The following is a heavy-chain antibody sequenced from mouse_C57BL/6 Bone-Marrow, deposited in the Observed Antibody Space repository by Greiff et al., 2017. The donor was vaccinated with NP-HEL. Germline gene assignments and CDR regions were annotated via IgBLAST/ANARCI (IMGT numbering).Heavy chain of an antibody. D-gene: IGHD3-3*01. CDR2: IWSGGIT. CDR3: ARKGTGYCFDY. J-gene: IGHJ2*01. Sequence: QVQLKESGPGLVQPSQSLSITCTVSGFSLTSYGLHWVRQSPGKGLEWLGVIWSGGITDYNAAFISRLSISKENSKSQVFFKRNSMQADDTAIYYCARKGTGYCFDYWGQGTTLTVSS. V-gene: IGHV2-2*01. CDR1: GFSLTSYG.